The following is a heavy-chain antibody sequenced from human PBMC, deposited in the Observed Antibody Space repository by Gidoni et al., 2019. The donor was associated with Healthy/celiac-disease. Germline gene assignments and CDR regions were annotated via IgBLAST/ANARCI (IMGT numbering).Heavy chain of an antibody. CDR3: ARGIRYFDWTGLYNWFDP. J-gene: IGHJ5*02. Sequence: QVQLQESGPGLVKPSQTMSRTCTVSGGSIRSGGYYWSWIRQHPGKGLEWIGYIYYSGSTSYNPSLKSRVTISVDTSKNQFSLKLSSVTAADTAVYYCARGIRYFDWTGLYNWFDPWGQGTLVTVSS. CDR2: IYYSGST. V-gene: IGHV4-31*03. CDR1: GGSIRSGGYY. D-gene: IGHD3-9*01.